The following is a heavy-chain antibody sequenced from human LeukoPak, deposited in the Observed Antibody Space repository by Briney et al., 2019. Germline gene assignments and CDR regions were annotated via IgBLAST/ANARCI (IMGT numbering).Heavy chain of an antibody. CDR1: GFTFSSYG. J-gene: IGHJ3*02. V-gene: IGHV3-30*02. D-gene: IGHD6-25*01. CDR2: IRYDGSNK. CDR3: ARRSAAKDAFDI. Sequence: GGSLRLSCAASGFTFSSYGIHWVRQAPGKGLEWVAFIRYDGSNKYYADSVKGRFTISRDNSKNTLYLQMNSLRAEDTAVYYCARRSAAKDAFDIWGQGTMVTVSS.